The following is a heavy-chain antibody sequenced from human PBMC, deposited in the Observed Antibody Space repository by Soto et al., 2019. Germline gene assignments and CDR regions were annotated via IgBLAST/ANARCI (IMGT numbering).Heavy chain of an antibody. J-gene: IGHJ4*02. CDR1: GFSLSTSGVG. V-gene: IGHV2-5*02. D-gene: IGHD1-20*01. CDR3: PHRTLTGTDY. Sequence: QITLKESGPTLVKPTQTLTLTCTFSGFSLSTSGVGVGWIRQPPGKALEWLALFYWDDDKRYNPSLKSRLTIXXDPSKNQVVLTMTNMDPVDTATYYCPHRTLTGTDYWGQGTLVTVAS. CDR2: FYWDDDK.